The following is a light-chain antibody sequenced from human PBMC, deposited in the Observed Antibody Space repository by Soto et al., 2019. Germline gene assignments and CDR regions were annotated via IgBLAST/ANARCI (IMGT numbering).Light chain of an antibody. V-gene: IGKV3-20*01. CDR3: QQYGRSPFT. Sequence: EIVLTQSPGTLSLSPGERATLSCRASQSVSSNNLAWYQQRPGQAPRVVIYGASTRATGIPERFSGSGSGTDFALTISRLEPEDFAVYYCQQYGRSPFTFCPGTTVDIK. CDR2: GAS. CDR1: QSVSSNN. J-gene: IGKJ3*01.